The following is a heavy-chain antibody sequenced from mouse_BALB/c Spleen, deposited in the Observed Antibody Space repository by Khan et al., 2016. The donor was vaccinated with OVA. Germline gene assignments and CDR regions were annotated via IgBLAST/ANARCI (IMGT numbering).Heavy chain of an antibody. Sequence: VQLQESGPGLVKPSQSLSLTCTVTGYSITSDYAWNWIRQFPGNKLEWMGYISYSGRTSYHPSLKSRISITRDTSKNQFFLQLNSVTTEDTATYYGARSVTITTVVATDFDYWGQGTTLTVSS. D-gene: IGHD1-1*01. V-gene: IGHV3-2*02. CDR1: GYSITSDYA. CDR3: ARSVTITTVVATDFDY. J-gene: IGHJ2*01. CDR2: ISYSGRT.